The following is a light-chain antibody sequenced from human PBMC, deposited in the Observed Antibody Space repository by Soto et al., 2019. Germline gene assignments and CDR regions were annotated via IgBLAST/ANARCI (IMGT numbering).Light chain of an antibody. J-gene: IGKJ4*01. CDR1: QSVSSN. CDR3: QQYNSWLT. V-gene: IGKV3-15*01. CDR2: GAS. Sequence: IVMTQSPATLSVSPGERATLSCRASQSVSSNLAWYQQKPGQAPRLLIYGASTRATNIPARFSGSGSGTEFTLTISSLQSEDFAVYFCQQYNSWLTFGGGTKLEI.